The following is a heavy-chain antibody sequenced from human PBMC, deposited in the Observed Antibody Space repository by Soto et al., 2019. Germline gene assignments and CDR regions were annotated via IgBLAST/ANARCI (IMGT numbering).Heavy chain of an antibody. CDR3: ARVGSTWYSYFDY. V-gene: IGHV1-18*01. Sequence: QGQLVQSGAEVKKPGASVKVSCKASGYAFTTYGITWVRQAPGQGLEWMGWIAAYNGKTNYAENLQGRVTMTIETSTSTAYMEPRNLRSDDTAVYYSARVGSTWYSYFDYWDHGTLVTVSS. CDR1: GYAFTTYG. J-gene: IGHJ4*01. CDR2: IAAYNGKT. D-gene: IGHD6-13*01.